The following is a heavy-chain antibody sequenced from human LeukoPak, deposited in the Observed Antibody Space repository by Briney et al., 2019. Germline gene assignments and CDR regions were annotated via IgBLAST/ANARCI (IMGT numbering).Heavy chain of an antibody. Sequence: SETLSLTCTVSGGSISSYYWSWIRQPPGKGLEWIGYIYYSGSTNYNPSLKSRVTISVDTSKNQFSLKLSSVTAADTAVYYCARVDTVTEHHNWLDPWGQGTLVTVSS. CDR3: ARVDTVTEHHNWLDP. D-gene: IGHD4-17*01. CDR2: IYYSGST. CDR1: GGSISSYY. V-gene: IGHV4-59*01. J-gene: IGHJ5*02.